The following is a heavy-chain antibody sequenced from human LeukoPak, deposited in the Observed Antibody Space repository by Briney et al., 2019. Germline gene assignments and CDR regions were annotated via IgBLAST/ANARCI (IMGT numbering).Heavy chain of an antibody. CDR1: GFTFSSYW. V-gene: IGHV3-7*01. J-gene: IGHJ3*02. D-gene: IGHD5-18*01. Sequence: GGSLRLSCAASGFTFSSYWMSWVRQAPGKGLEWVANIKQDGSEKYYVDSVKGRFTISRDNAKNSLYLQMNSLRAEDTAVYYCARASIQLWRRGDDAFDIWGQGTMVTVSS. CDR3: ARASIQLWRRGDDAFDI. CDR2: IKQDGSEK.